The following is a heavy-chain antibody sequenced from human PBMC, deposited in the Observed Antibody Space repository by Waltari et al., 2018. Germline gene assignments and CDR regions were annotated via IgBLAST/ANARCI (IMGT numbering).Heavy chain of an antibody. J-gene: IGHJ4*02. Sequence: EVQLLESGGGLVQPGGSLRLSCAASGFTFSSYAMSWVRQDSGKGVEWVAAISGSGGSTYYAYAVKGRFTISRDNSKNTLYLQMNSLRAEDTAVYYCEANCGGDCYPSYFDYWGQGTLVTVSS. V-gene: IGHV3-23*01. CDR3: EANCGGDCYPSYFDY. CDR1: GFTFSSYA. CDR2: ISGSGGST. D-gene: IGHD2-21*02.